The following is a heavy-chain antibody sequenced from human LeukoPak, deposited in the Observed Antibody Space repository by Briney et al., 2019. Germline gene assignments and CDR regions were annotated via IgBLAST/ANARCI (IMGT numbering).Heavy chain of an antibody. Sequence: SETLSLTCAVYGGSFSGYYWSWIRQPPGKGLEWIGEINHSGSTIYNPSLKSRVTISVDTSKNQFSLKLSSVTAADTAVYYCARSKRYYGSGSYYPYYYYGMDVWGQGTTVTVSS. CDR1: GGSFSGYY. V-gene: IGHV4-34*01. CDR3: ARSKRYYGSGSYYPYYYYGMDV. D-gene: IGHD3-10*01. J-gene: IGHJ6*02. CDR2: INHSGST.